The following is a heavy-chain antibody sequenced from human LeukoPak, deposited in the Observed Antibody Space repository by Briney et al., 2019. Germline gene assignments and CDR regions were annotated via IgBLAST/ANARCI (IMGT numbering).Heavy chain of an antibody. CDR2: INPNGGGT. J-gene: IGHJ4*02. D-gene: IGHD1-14*01. CDR1: GYTFTGYY. CDR3: ARGPVSDG. Sequence: ASVKVSCKASGYTFTGYYMHWVRQAPGQGLEWMGWINPNGGGTNYAQKFQGRVTMTRDTSISTAYMELSSLRSEDTAVYYCARGPVSDGWGQGTLVTVSS. V-gene: IGHV1-2*02.